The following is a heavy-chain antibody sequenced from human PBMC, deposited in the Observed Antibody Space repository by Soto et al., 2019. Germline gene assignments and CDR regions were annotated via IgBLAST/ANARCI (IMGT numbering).Heavy chain of an antibody. J-gene: IGHJ5*02. Sequence: XLTCAVSRGYWNTFRWGWVRQPAGKGLEWVGRIFPNVNTDYSPSLKSRVSLSVDTSKNQISLNLCSVTDPDMEVYYCAREGSLSDYDFAIGIKLWSFDSWGQGLQVTVSS. CDR2: IFPNVNT. CDR3: AREGSLSDYDFAIGIKLWSFDS. CDR1: RGYWNTFR. V-gene: IGHV4-4*07. D-gene: IGHD5-12*01.